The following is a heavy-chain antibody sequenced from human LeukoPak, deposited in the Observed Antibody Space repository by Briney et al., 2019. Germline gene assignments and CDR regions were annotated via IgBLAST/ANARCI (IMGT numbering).Heavy chain of an antibody. CDR3: ARLKGTGYYYMDA. CDR1: GGSISSYY. J-gene: IGHJ6*03. Sequence: PSQTLSLTCTVSGGSISSYYWSWIRQPPGKGLEWIGYIYYSGSTNYNPSLKSRVTISVDTSKNQFSLKLSSVTAADTAVYYCARLKGTGYYYMDAWGKGTTVTVSS. CDR2: IYYSGST. V-gene: IGHV4-59*12.